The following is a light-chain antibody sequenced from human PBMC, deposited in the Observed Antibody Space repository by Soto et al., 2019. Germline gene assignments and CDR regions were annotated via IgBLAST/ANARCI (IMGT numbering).Light chain of an antibody. CDR3: QQYGSPPIT. CDR1: QDIANS. CDR2: DAS. Sequence: DIQMTQSPSSLSASIGDRVILTCQASQDIANSLNWYQHKPGKAPKLLIYDASNLERGVPARFSGSGSGTDFSFTISRLEPEDFAVYYCQQYGSPPITFGQGTRLEIK. J-gene: IGKJ5*01. V-gene: IGKV1-33*01.